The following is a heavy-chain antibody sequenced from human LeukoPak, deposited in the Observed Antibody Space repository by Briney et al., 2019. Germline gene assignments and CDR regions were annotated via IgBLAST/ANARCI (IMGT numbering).Heavy chain of an antibody. D-gene: IGHD3-10*01. Sequence: SETLSLTCTVSGGSISSYYWSWIRQPPGKGLEWIGEINHSGSTNYNPSLKSRVTISVDTSKNQFSLKLSSVTAADTAVYYCARIGQWFGDYWGQGTLVTVSS. V-gene: IGHV4-34*01. CDR3: ARIGQWFGDY. CDR1: GGSISSYY. CDR2: INHSGST. J-gene: IGHJ4*02.